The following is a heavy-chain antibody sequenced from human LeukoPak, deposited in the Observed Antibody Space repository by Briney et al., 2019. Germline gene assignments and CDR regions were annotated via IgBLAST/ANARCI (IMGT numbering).Heavy chain of an antibody. CDR2: INPNSGGT. CDR3: ARGTIVVAYYYMDV. Sequence: ASVKVSCKASGYTFTGYYMHWVRQAPGQGLEWMGWINPNSGGTNYAQKLQGRVTMTRDTSISTAYMELSRLRSDDTAVYYCARGTIVVAYYYMDVWGKGTTVTVSS. V-gene: IGHV1-2*02. CDR1: GYTFTGYY. J-gene: IGHJ6*03. D-gene: IGHD2-15*01.